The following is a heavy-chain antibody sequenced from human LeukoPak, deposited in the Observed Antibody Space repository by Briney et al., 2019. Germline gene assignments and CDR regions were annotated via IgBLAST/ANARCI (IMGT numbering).Heavy chain of an antibody. D-gene: IGHD6-19*01. CDR3: ARDLGSGLPRGNYGMDV. V-gene: IGHV4-59*01. CDR1: GGSISSYY. J-gene: IGHJ6*02. CDR2: IYYSGST. Sequence: PSETLSLTCTVSGGSISSYYWSWIRQPPGKGLEWIGYIYYSGSTNYNPSLKSRVTISVDTSKNQFPLKLSSVTAADTAVYYCARDLGSGLPRGNYGMDVWGQGTTVTVSS.